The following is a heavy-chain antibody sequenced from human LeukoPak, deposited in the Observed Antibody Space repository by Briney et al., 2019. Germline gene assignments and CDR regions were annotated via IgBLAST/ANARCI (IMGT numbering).Heavy chain of an antibody. V-gene: IGHV4-39*07. Sequence: PSETLSLTCTVSGGSISSSSYYWGWIRQPPGKGLEWIGSIYYSGSTYYNPSLKSRVTISVDTSKNQFSLKLSSVTAADTAVYYCASAYYYGSGNLEGWFDPWGQGTLVTVSS. CDR2: IYYSGST. CDR1: GGSISSSSYY. D-gene: IGHD3-10*01. J-gene: IGHJ5*02. CDR3: ASAYYYGSGNLEGWFDP.